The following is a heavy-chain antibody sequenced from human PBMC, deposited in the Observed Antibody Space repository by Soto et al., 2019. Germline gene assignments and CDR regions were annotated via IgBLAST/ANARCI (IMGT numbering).Heavy chain of an antibody. D-gene: IGHD4-17*01. Sequence: QVQLVQSGAEVKKPGASVKVSCKASGYTFTSYGISWVRQAPGQGLEWMGWISAYNGNTNYAQKLQGSVTMTTDTSTSTAYMELRSLRSDDTAVYYCARDRGDYGRYYYYGMDVWGQGTTVTVSS. CDR3: ARDRGDYGRYYYYGMDV. CDR2: ISAYNGNT. CDR1: GYTFTSYG. V-gene: IGHV1-18*01. J-gene: IGHJ6*02.